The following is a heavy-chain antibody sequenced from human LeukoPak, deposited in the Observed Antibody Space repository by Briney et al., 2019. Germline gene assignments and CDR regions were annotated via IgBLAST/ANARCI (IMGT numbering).Heavy chain of an antibody. V-gene: IGHV4-59*08. CDR3: ARRVAAAVGYGMDV. CDR2: IYYSGST. CDR1: GGSINSYY. D-gene: IGHD6-13*01. Sequence: PSETLSLICTVSGGSINSYYWSWIRQSPGKGLEWIGYIYYSGSTNYNPSLKSRVTISVDTSKDQFSLKLSSVTAADTAVYYCARRVAAAVGYGMDVWGQGTTVTVSS. J-gene: IGHJ6*02.